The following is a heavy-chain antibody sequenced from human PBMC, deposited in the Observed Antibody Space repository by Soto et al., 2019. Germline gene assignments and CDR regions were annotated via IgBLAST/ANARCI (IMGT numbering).Heavy chain of an antibody. Sequence: PSETLSLTCAVYGGSFSGYDCTWIRQPPWKGLQWIGEINHSGITNYNPSLKSRVTISVDTSKNQFSLKLSSVTAADTAVYYCARGITIFRVVHRKNWFDPWGQRILVTVCS. CDR1: GGSFSGYD. J-gene: IGHJ5*02. CDR3: ARGITIFRVVHRKNWFDP. D-gene: IGHD3-3*01. V-gene: IGHV4-34*01. CDR2: INHSGIT.